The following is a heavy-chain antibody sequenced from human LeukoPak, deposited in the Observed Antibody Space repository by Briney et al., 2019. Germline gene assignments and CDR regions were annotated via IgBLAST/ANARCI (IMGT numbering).Heavy chain of an antibody. V-gene: IGHV3-23*01. D-gene: IGHD3-16*01. CDR3: AKDGMAYLYVWGMAWIGY. CDR2: ISGSGGST. CDR1: GFTFSSYA. J-gene: IGHJ4*02. Sequence: GGSLRLSCAASGFTFSSYAMSWVRQAPGKGLEWVSTISGSGGSTYYADSVKGRFTISRDNSKNTLYLQMNSLRAEDTAVYYCAKDGMAYLYVWGMAWIGYWGQGTLVTVSS.